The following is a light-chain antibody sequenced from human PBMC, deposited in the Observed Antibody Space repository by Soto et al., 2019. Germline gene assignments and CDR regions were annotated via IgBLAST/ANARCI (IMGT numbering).Light chain of an antibody. CDR3: SSYTSNSTYV. CDR2: DVT. V-gene: IGLV2-14*01. CDR1: SSDVGGYNY. Sequence: QSALTQPASVSGSPGQSITISCTGTSSDVGGYNYVSWYQQHPGKAPKLMIYDVTNRPSGVSNRFSASKSGNTASLTISGLQAEDEADYYCSSYTSNSTYVFGTGTKVTVL. J-gene: IGLJ1*01.